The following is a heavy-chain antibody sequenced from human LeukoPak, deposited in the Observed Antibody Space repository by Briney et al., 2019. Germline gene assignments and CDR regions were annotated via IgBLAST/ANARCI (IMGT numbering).Heavy chain of an antibody. D-gene: IGHD5-18*01. Sequence: GGSLRLSCAASGFTFSDYYMSWIRQAPGKGLEWVAVIWYDGSNKYYADSVKGRFTISRDNSKNTLYLQMNSLRAEDTAVYYCAREILYSYGYGPLDYWGQGTLVTVSS. CDR3: AREILYSYGYGPLDY. J-gene: IGHJ4*02. V-gene: IGHV3-33*08. CDR2: IWYDGSNK. CDR1: GFTFSDYY.